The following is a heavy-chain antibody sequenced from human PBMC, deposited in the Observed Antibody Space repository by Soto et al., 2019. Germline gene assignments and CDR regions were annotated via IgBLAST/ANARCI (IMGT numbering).Heavy chain of an antibody. D-gene: IGHD6-13*01. CDR3: AREGGPQLDY. V-gene: IGHV5-51*01. CDR2: IYPGDSDT. Sequence: GETLKISCKASGYSFTNYWIAWVRQMPGKGLEWMGIIYPGDSDTRYSPSFQGQVTISADKSISTAYLQWSSLEASDTAMYYCAREGGPQLDYWGQGTLVTVSS. J-gene: IGHJ4*02. CDR1: GYSFTNYW.